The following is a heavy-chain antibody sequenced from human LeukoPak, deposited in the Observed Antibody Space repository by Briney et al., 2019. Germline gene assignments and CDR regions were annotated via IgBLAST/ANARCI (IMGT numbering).Heavy chain of an antibody. Sequence: AGGSLRLSCAASGFTFSSYAMSWVRQAPGKGLEWVSAISGSGGSTYYADSVKGRFTISRDNSKNTLYLQMNSLRAEDTAVYYCAKDSETYYDFWSGSNWFDPWGQGTLVTVSS. V-gene: IGHV3-23*01. J-gene: IGHJ5*02. CDR3: AKDSETYYDFWSGSNWFDP. CDR2: ISGSGGST. CDR1: GFTFSSYA. D-gene: IGHD3-3*01.